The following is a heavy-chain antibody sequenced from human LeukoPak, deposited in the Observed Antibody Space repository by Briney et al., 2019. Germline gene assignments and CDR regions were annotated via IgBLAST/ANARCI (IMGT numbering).Heavy chain of an antibody. J-gene: IGHJ4*02. V-gene: IGHV3-23*01. D-gene: IGHD3-22*01. Sequence: PGGSLRLSCEASGFTFSTFAMIWVRQPPGKGLEWVSAISGSGGSTYYADSVKGRFTISRDNSKNTLYLQMNSLRAEDTAVYYCAKDHPYYYDSSGYSPFDYWGQGTLVTVSS. CDR2: ISGSGGST. CDR3: AKDHPYYYDSSGYSPFDY. CDR1: GFTFSTFA.